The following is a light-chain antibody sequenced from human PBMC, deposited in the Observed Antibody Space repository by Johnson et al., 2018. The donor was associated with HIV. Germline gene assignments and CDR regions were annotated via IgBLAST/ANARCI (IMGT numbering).Light chain of an antibody. J-gene: IGLJ1*01. CDR3: GTWDSSLSAGNV. CDR2: DIN. CDR1: SCDIGDNY. V-gene: IGLV1-51*01. Sequence: HSVLTQPPSVSAAPGQKVTISCSGSSCDIGDNYVSWHQQLPGTAPKLLIYDINNRPSGIPDRIPGSKSGTSAPLGITGLQTGDEADYYCGTWDSSLSAGNVFGTGTKVTVL.